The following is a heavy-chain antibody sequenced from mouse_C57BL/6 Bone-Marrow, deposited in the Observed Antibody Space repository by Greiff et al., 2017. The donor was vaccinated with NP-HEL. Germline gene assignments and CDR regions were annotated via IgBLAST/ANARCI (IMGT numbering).Heavy chain of an antibody. D-gene: IGHD2-4*01. V-gene: IGHV10-1*01. CDR3: VRDYDYGDYFDY. J-gene: IGHJ2*01. CDR2: IRSKSNNYAT. Sequence: EVQVVESGGGLVQPKGSLKLSCAASGFSFNTYAMNWVRQAPGKGLEWVARIRSKSNNYATYYADSVKDRFTISRDDSESMLYLQMNNLKAEDTAMYYCVRDYDYGDYFDYWGQGTTLTVSS. CDR1: GFSFNTYA.